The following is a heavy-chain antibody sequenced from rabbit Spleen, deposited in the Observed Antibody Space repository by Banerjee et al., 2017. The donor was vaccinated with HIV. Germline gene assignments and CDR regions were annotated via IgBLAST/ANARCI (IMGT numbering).Heavy chain of an antibody. CDR3: ARDTGSSFSSYGMDL. CDR1: GIDFSSGYE. D-gene: IGHD8-1*01. Sequence: QEQLEESGGDLVKPGASLTLTCAASGIDFSSGYEMCWVRQAPGKGLELIACIDSSSGTTWYASWAKGRFTISKTSSTTVTLQMTSLTVADTATYFCARDTGSSFSSYGMDLWGPGTLVTVS. CDR2: IDSSSGTT. J-gene: IGHJ6*01. V-gene: IGHV1S45*01.